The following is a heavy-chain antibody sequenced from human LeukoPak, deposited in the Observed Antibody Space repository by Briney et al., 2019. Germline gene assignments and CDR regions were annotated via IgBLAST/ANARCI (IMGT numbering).Heavy chain of an antibody. CDR2: INHSGST. V-gene: IGHV4-34*01. CDR1: GGSFSGYY. Sequence: PSETLSLTCAVYGGSFSGYYWSWIRQPPGKGLEWIGEINHSGSTNYNPSLKSRVTISVDTSKNQFSLKLSSVTAADTVVYYCARGPGLLWFGELFHYFDYWGQGTLVTVSS. J-gene: IGHJ4*02. CDR3: ARGPGLLWFGELFHYFDY. D-gene: IGHD3-10*01.